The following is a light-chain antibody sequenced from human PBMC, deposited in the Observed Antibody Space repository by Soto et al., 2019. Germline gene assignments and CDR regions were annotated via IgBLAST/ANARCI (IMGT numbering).Light chain of an antibody. CDR3: QQSSNWPT. CDR1: QSVSSY. V-gene: IGKV3-11*01. Sequence: EIVFAPSSATLSFSPVERATLSCRASQSVSSYLAWYQQKPGQAPRLLIYDASNRATGIPARFSGSGSGTDFTLTISSLETEDFAVYYCQQSSNWPTFGQGTRLEIK. J-gene: IGKJ5*01. CDR2: DAS.